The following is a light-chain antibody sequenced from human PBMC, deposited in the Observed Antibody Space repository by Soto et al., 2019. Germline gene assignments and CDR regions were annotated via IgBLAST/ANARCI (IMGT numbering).Light chain of an antibody. CDR2: EAS. J-gene: IGKJ2*03. V-gene: IGKV1-5*01. Sequence: DIQMTQSPPTLSASVGDRVTFTCRASQSISNWLAWYQHKPGKAPNLLIYEASTLQTGVPSRFSGSGSGTDFTLTISPLQPDDVATYYCQQYSRYSYSFGPGTKLEI. CDR3: QQYSRYSYS. CDR1: QSISNW.